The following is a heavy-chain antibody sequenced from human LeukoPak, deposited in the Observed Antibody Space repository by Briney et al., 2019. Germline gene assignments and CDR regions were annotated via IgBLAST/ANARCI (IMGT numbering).Heavy chain of an antibody. J-gene: IGHJ3*02. CDR3: ANTVSNYGGAFDI. V-gene: IGHV3-30*18. CDR1: GFTFSSYG. D-gene: IGHD4-23*01. Sequence: GGSLRLSCAAPGFTFSSYGMHWVRQAPGKGLEWVAVISYDGSNKYYADSVKGRFTISRDNSKNTLYLQMNSLRAEDTAVYYCANTVSNYGGAFDIWGQGTMVTVSS. CDR2: ISYDGSNK.